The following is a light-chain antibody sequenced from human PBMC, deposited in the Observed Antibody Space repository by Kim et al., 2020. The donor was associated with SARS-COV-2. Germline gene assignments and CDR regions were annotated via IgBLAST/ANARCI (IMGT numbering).Light chain of an antibody. J-gene: IGKJ1*01. Sequence: DIQMTQSPSSLSASVGDRVTITCRASQDISNYLAWFQLKPGKAPKLLIYAASALQPGVPSRFSGSGSGTDFTLTVTSLQPEDVATYYCQNCHSSPFSLAQGT. CDR2: AAS. CDR1: QDISNY. CDR3: QNCHSSPFS. V-gene: IGKV1-27*01.